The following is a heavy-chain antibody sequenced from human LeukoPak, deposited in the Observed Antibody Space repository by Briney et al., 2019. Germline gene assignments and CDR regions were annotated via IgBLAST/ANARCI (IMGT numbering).Heavy chain of an antibody. V-gene: IGHV3-53*01. CDR1: GFTFSNYA. CDR2: IYSGGST. J-gene: IGHJ4*02. CDR3: ARSMKPYYDILTGYQNFDY. D-gene: IGHD3-9*01. Sequence: PGGSLRLSCAASGFTFSNYAMSWVRQAPGKGLECISVIYSGGSTDYADSVKGRLTISRDNSKNTLYLQMNSLRAEDTAVYYCARSMKPYYDILTGYQNFDYWGQGTLVTVSS.